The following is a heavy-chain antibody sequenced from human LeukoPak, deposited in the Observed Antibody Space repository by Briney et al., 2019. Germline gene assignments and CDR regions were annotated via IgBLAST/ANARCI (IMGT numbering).Heavy chain of an antibody. Sequence: PGRSLRLSCAASGFTFSSYGMHWVRQAPGKGLEWVAVISYDGSNKYYADSVKGRFTISRDNSKNTLYLQMNSLRAEGTAVYYCAKDESYYYDSSGSDYWGQGTLVTVSS. CDR3: AKDESYYYDSSGSDY. CDR1: GFTFSSYG. CDR2: ISYDGSNK. J-gene: IGHJ4*02. V-gene: IGHV3-30*18. D-gene: IGHD3-22*01.